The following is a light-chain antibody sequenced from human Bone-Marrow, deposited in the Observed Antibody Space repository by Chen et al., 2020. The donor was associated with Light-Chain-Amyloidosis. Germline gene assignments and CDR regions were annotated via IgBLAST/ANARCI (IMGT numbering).Light chain of an antibody. Sequence: SYELTQPPSVSVSPGQTGTITCSGPKLGSKYASWYQHKPGQSPVLVIYQDDKRPSGIPERFSGSTSGNTATLTISGTQAVDAADYYCQAWDSSTLVFGGGTKLTVV. V-gene: IGLV3-1*01. CDR3: QAWDSSTLV. CDR2: QDD. J-gene: IGLJ2*01. CDR1: KLGSKY.